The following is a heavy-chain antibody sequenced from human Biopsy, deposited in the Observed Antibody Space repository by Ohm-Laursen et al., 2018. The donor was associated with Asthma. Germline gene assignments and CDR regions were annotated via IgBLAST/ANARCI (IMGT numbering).Heavy chain of an antibody. CDR3: ARAVSSSSYWYFDL. V-gene: IGHV4-39*02. CDR1: GDAMSTSGSY. CDR2: IYYSGRT. Sequence: GTLSLTCIVSGDAMSTSGSYWGWLRQSPGKGLEWIGSIYYSGRTYYNPSLESRVTISADTSKNHFPLKVTSVTAADTAVYYCARAVSSSSYWYFDLWGRGDLVTVSS. D-gene: IGHD6-6*01. J-gene: IGHJ2*01.